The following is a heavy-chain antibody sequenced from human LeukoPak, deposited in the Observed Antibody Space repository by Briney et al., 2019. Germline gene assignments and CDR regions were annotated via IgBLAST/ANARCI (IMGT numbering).Heavy chain of an antibody. CDR3: ARNVSGQYFDI. Sequence: GGSLRLSCAASGFTFSSYAMNWVRQAPGKGLECISAISGSGDSTYYADSVKGRLTISRDNSKNTLYLQMNSLRTEDTAVYYCARNVSGQYFDIWGRGTLVTVSS. D-gene: IGHD2/OR15-2a*01. V-gene: IGHV3-23*01. CDR1: GFTFSSYA. CDR2: ISGSGDST. J-gene: IGHJ2*01.